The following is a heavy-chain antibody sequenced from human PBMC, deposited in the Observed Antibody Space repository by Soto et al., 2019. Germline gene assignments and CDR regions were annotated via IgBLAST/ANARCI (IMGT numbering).Heavy chain of an antibody. V-gene: IGHV4-30-4*01. CDR1: GGSISSGDYY. D-gene: IGHD3-22*01. CDR3: ARGSYYYDSSGNHHY. CDR2: IYYSGST. Sequence: SETLSLTCTVSGGSISSGDYYWSWIRQPPGKGLEWIGYIYYSGSTYYNPSLKSRVTISVDTSKNQFSLKLSSVTAADTAVYYCARGSYYYDSSGNHHYWGQGTLVTVSS. J-gene: IGHJ4*02.